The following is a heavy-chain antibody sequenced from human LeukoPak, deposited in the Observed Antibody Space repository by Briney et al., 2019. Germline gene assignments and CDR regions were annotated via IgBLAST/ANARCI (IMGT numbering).Heavy chain of an antibody. CDR2: IKQDGSEK. CDR1: GFTFSSYW. J-gene: IGHJ3*02. CDR3: ARDQEYSSGWSAFDI. V-gene: IGHV3-7*03. D-gene: IGHD6-19*01. Sequence: PGGSLRLSCAASGFTFSSYWMSWVRQSPGKGLEWVASIKQDGSEKYYVDSVKGRFTISRDNAKNSLYLQMNSLRAEDTAVYYCARDQEYSSGWSAFDIWGQGTMVTVSS.